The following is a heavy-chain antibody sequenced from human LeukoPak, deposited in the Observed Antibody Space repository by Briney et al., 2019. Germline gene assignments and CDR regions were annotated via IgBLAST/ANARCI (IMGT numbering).Heavy chain of an antibody. CDR1: GGSISSYY. J-gene: IGHJ6*02. CDR3: ARTTWDYVHYYGMDV. Sequence: PSETLSLTCTVSGGSISSYYWSWIRQPAGKGLEWIGRIYTSGSTNYNPSLKNRVTMSVDTSKNQFSLKLSSVTAADTAVYYCARTTWDYVHYYGMDVWGQGTTVTVSS. CDR2: IYTSGST. V-gene: IGHV4-4*07. D-gene: IGHD4-17*01.